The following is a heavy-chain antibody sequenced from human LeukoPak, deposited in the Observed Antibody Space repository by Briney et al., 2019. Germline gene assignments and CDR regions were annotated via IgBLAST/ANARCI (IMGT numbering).Heavy chain of an antibody. Sequence: PGGSLRLSCAASGFTFRDYYMSWIRQAPGKGLEWVSYISSSSSYTNYADSVKGRFTISRDNAKNSLYLQMNSLRAEDTAVYYCAREELSGWYAVSGYYYYYGMDVWGQGTTVTVSS. CDR1: GFTFRDYY. V-gene: IGHV3-11*05. D-gene: IGHD6-19*01. CDR2: ISSSSSYT. CDR3: AREELSGWYAVSGYYYYYGMDV. J-gene: IGHJ6*02.